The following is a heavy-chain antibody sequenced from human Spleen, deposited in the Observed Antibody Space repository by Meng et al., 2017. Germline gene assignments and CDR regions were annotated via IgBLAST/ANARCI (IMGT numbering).Heavy chain of an antibody. CDR1: GFTFSSYA. D-gene: IGHD6-19*01. CDR3: ARDGLSSGWYFDY. CDR2: ISYDGSNK. J-gene: IGHJ4*02. V-gene: IGHV3-30*01. Sequence: QVHVVGSGGGVVQPGRSLRLSCAASGFTFSSYAMHWVRQAPGKGLEWVAVISYDGSNKYYADSVKGRFTISRDNSKNTLYLQMNSLRAEDTAVYYCARDGLSSGWYFDYWGQGTLVTVSS.